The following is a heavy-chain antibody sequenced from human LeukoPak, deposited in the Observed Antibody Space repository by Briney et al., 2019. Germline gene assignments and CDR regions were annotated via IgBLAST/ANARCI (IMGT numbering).Heavy chain of an antibody. Sequence: ASVKVSCKASGYTFTSYYMHWVRQAPGQGLEWLGIINPSGGSTSYAQKFQGRVTMTRDTSTSTVYMELSSLRSEDTAEYYCASPRAYEKYYFDYWGQGTLVTVSS. D-gene: IGHD3-3*01. J-gene: IGHJ4*02. CDR2: INPSGGST. V-gene: IGHV1-46*01. CDR3: ASPRAYEKYYFDY. CDR1: GYTFTSYY.